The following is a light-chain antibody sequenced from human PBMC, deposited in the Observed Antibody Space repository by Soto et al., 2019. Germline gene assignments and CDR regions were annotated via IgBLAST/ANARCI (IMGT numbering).Light chain of an antibody. CDR2: DAS. CDR3: QQRSNWQIT. V-gene: IGKV3-11*01. J-gene: IGKJ5*01. CDR1: QSVSSY. Sequence: ERVLTPAAAVSSIKPGERATLSCRARQSVSSYLAWYQQKPGQAPRLLIYDASNRATGIPARFSGSGSGTDFTLTISSLEPDELAVYYCQQRSNWQITFGLGTRLEI.